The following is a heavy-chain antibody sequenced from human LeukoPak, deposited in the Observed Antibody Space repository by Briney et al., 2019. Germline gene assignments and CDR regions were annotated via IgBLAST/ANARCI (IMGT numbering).Heavy chain of an antibody. Sequence: ASVTVSCKASGYTFTRHGISWVRQAPGQGLEWMGWISAYNGNTNYAQKLQGRVTMTTDTSTSTAYMELMNLRSDDTAVYYCARVEYYYDSSDYNWFDPWGQGTLVTVSS. CDR1: GYTFTRHG. D-gene: IGHD3-22*01. CDR3: ARVEYYYDSSDYNWFDP. J-gene: IGHJ5*02. CDR2: ISAYNGNT. V-gene: IGHV1-18*01.